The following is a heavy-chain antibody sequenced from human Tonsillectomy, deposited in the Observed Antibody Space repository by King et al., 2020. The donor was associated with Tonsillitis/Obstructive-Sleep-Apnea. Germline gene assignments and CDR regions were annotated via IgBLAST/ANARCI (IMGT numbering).Heavy chain of an antibody. D-gene: IGHD3-22*01. J-gene: IGHJ4*02. CDR3: ARDKELYSSPFDY. V-gene: IGHV1-2*02. Sequence: VQLVESGAEVKKPGASVKVSCKASGYSFSGYYMHWVRQAPGQGLEWMGWISPNTGGTKFAQKFQGRVTMTTDTSISTAYMELSSLRFDDTAVYFCARDKELYSSPFDYWGQGTLGTVSS. CDR1: GYSFSGYY. CDR2: ISPNTGGT.